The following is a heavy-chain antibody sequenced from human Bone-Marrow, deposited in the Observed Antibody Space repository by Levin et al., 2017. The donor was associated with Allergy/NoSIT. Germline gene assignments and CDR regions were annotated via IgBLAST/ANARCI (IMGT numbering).Heavy chain of an antibody. Sequence: SQTLSLTCTVSGFSISSGSYWGWIRQPPGKGLEWIGSIFHSGSTFYNPSLKSRVTISLDTSKNQFSLKLTSVTAADTAVYYCVRDDWTNGYYDYWGQGTLVTVSS. J-gene: IGHJ4*02. CDR1: GFSISSGSY. CDR3: VRDDWTNGYYDY. D-gene: IGHD1/OR15-1a*01. CDR2: IFHSGST. V-gene: IGHV4-38-2*02.